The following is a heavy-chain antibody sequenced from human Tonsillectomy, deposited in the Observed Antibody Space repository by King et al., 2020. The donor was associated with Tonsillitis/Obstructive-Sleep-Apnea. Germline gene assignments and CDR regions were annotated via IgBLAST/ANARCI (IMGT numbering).Heavy chain of an antibody. Sequence: VQLVESGGGVVQPGRSLRLSCAASGFTFSNYAMHWVRQAPGKGLEWVALISYDGSNKYYADSVKGRFTISRDNSKNTLYLQMNSLRAEDTAVYYCARALGYYGSGTYYNNWFDPWGQGTLVTVSS. CDR3: ARALGYYGSGTYYNNWFDP. D-gene: IGHD3-10*01. CDR2: ISYDGSNK. CDR1: GFTFSNYA. J-gene: IGHJ5*02. V-gene: IGHV3-30*04.